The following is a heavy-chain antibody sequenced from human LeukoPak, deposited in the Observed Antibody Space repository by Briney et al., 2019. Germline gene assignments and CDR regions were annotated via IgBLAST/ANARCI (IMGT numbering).Heavy chain of an antibody. J-gene: IGHJ4*02. V-gene: IGHV3-23*01. CDR2: VSGGGRST. CDR1: GLTFSNFA. CDR3: AKGGIALVRGSFDY. Sequence: PGGSLRPSCAASGLTFSNFAMSWVRQPPGKGLEWVSAVSGGGRSTFYADSVKGRFIISRDDSKNTLYLQMNSLRAEDTAVYYCAKGGIALVRGSFDYWGQGTLVTVSS. D-gene: IGHD3-10*01.